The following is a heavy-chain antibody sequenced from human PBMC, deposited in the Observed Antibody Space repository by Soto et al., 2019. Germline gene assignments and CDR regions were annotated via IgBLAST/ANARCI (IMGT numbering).Heavy chain of an antibody. Sequence: PGESLKIACKGSGYSFTSYWISWVRQMPGKGLEWMGRIDPSDSYTNYSPSFQGHVTISADKSISTAYLQWSSLKASDTAMYYCASFNPGGMDVWGQGTTVTVSS. D-gene: IGHD3-10*01. CDR1: GYSFTSYW. CDR3: ASFNPGGMDV. CDR2: IDPSDSYT. V-gene: IGHV5-10-1*01. J-gene: IGHJ6*02.